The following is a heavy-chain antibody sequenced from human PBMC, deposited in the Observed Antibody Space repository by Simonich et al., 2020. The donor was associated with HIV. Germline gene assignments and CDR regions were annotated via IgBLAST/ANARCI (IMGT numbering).Heavy chain of an antibody. CDR1: GFTFSSYS. CDR3: ARDGRKGSSTSCSDY. Sequence: EVQLVESGGGLVKPGRSLRLSCAASGFTFSSYSMNWVRQAPGKGLEWVSSISSSSSYIYYADSVKGRITISRDNAKNSLYLQMNSLRAEDTAVYYCARDGRKGSSTSCSDYWGQGTLVTVSS. J-gene: IGHJ4*02. CDR2: ISSSSSYI. V-gene: IGHV3-21*01. D-gene: IGHD2-2*01.